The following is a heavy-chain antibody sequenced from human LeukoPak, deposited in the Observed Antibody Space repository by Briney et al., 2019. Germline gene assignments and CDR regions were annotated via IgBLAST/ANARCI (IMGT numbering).Heavy chain of an antibody. V-gene: IGHV3-23*01. J-gene: IGHJ4*02. CDR2: ITDSGGDT. CDR3: AKGSRSSRPYYFDF. Sequence: GGSLRLSCTASGFTFRIYAMGWVRQAPGKGLEWVSAITDSGGDTYHADSVKGRLTISRDNSKNTLYLQMDSLRVEDTAVYYCAKGSRSSRPYYFDFWGQGNLVTVSS. D-gene: IGHD6-6*01. CDR1: GFTFRIYA.